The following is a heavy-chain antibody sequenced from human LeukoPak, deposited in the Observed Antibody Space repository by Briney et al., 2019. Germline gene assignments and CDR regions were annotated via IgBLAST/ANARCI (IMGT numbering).Heavy chain of an antibody. CDR2: MNPNSGNT. CDR1: GYTFTSYD. D-gene: IGHD4-11*01. J-gene: IGHJ6*03. Sequence: ASVKVSCKASGYTFTSYDINWVRQATGQGLEWMGWMNPNSGNTGYAQKFQGRVTMTRNTSISTAYMELSSRRSEDTAVYYCARRGVTTYYYYYMDVWGKGTTVTVSS. CDR3: ARRGVTTYYYYYMDV. V-gene: IGHV1-8*01.